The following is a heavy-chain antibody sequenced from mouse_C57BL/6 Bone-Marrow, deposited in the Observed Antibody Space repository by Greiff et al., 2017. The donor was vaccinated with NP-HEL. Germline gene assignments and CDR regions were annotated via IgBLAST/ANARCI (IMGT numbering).Heavy chain of an antibody. J-gene: IGHJ4*01. V-gene: IGHV1-81*01. CDR2: IYPRSGNP. Sequence: QVQLQQSGAELARPGASVKLSCKASGYTFTSYGISWVKQRTGQGLEWIGEIYPRSGNPYYNEKFKGKATLTADKSSSTAYMELRSLTSEDSAVYFCARWYYKGYAMDYWGQGTSVTVSS. CDR3: ARWYYKGYAMDY. D-gene: IGHD2-12*01. CDR1: GYTFTSYG.